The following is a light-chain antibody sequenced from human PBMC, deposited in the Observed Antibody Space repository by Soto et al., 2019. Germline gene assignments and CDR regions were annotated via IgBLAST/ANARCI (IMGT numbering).Light chain of an antibody. CDR2: DLN. CDR3: CSYTSSNTFV. CDR1: SSDVGGYNY. J-gene: IGLJ1*01. Sequence: QSALTQPASVSGSPGQSITISCTGTSSDVGGYNYVSWYQQHPGKVPKMMIYDLNNRPSGVSNRFSGSKSGNTASLTISGLQAEDEAGYYCCSYTSSNTFVFGTGTKLTVL. V-gene: IGLV2-14*01.